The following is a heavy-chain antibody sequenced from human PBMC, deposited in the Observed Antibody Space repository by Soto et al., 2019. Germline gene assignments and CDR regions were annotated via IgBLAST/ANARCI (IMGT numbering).Heavy chain of an antibody. D-gene: IGHD3-16*01. CDR1: GYSFTSQY. J-gene: IGHJ3*02. Sequence: QVQLVQSGAEVKKPGASVKISCEASGYSFTSQYVHWVRQAPGQGLEWMGIINPNGGSTTYAQKFRGRVTETRGTATRKVYEEGGSLTSEDTAVYYWGREHGVRPGGGGTEPLDIWGQGTMVTVAS. CDR3: GREHGVRPGGGGTEPLDI. CDR2: INPNGGST. V-gene: IGHV1-46*01.